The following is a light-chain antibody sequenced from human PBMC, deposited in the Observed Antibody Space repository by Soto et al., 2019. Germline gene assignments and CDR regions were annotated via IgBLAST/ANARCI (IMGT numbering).Light chain of an antibody. CDR2: GSS. CDR3: KQTYRTPELT. J-gene: IGKJ5*01. CDR1: QSISIY. V-gene: IGKV1-39*01. Sequence: DIQMTQSPSSLSASVGDRVTITCRASQSISIYLNWYHLKPGKDPNLLMYGSSYLKSGVPTRFSGSGSGTDFTLTISSLQPEDFVTYYCKQTYRTPELTFCQVTRLDI.